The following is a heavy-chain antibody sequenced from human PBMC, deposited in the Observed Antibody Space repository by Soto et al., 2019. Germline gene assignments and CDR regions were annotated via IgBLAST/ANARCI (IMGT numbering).Heavy chain of an antibody. CDR1: GFSLSTIAVG. CDR3: AHTPLIETTSGHNWFDT. CDR2: MYWNDDQ. D-gene: IGHD1-7*01. Sequence: QITLKESGPTLVKPTQTLTLTCTFSGFSLSTIAVGVGWIRKPPGTALERVALMYWNDDQRYSQSLQNRLTLTRDTSKNQVVLTLTNMDPVDTATYYCAHTPLIETTSGHNWFDTWGQGTLVTVSS. J-gene: IGHJ5*02. V-gene: IGHV2-5*01.